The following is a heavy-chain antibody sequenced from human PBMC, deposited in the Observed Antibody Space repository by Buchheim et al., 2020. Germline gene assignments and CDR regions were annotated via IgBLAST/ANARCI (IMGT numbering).Heavy chain of an antibody. CDR2: INHSGST. D-gene: IGHD2-2*01. CDR1: GGSFSGYY. J-gene: IGHJ5*02. Sequence: QVQLQQWGAGLLKPSETLSLTCAVYGGSFSGYYWSWIRQPPGKGLEWIGEINHSGSTNYNPSLKSRVTISVDTSKNQFSLKLSSVTAADTAVYYCARVFYCSSTSCYYFDPWGQGTL. CDR3: ARVFYCSSTSCYYFDP. V-gene: IGHV4-34*01.